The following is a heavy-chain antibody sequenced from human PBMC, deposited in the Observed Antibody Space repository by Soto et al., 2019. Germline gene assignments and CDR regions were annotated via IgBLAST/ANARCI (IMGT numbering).Heavy chain of an antibody. Sequence: SLRLSCAASGFTFSSCGMHWVRQAPAKGLEWVAVISYYGSNKYYADSEKGRFTISRDNSKNSLYLQMNSLRAEDTAVYYCAKDAKGRYFDWLVGQNWFDPWGQGTLVTVSS. CDR2: ISYYGSNK. D-gene: IGHD3-9*01. V-gene: IGHV3-30*18. J-gene: IGHJ5*02. CDR1: GFTFSSCG. CDR3: AKDAKGRYFDWLVGQNWFDP.